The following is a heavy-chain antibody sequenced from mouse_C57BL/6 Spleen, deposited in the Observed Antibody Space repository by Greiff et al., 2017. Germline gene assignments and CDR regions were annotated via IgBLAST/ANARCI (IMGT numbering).Heavy chain of an antibody. CDR1: AYTFPSST. CDR3: ARSGFDY. CDR2: INPSSGYT. D-gene: IGHD3-1*01. V-gene: IGHV1-4*01. J-gene: IGHJ2*01. Sequence: LQGSGAELARPGAPVKMSCKPSAYTFPSSTMPWVKRRPGRGLEWIGYINPSSGYTKYNQKFKDKATLTADKSSSTAYIQLSSLTSEDSAVYYCARSGFDYWGQGTTLTVSS.